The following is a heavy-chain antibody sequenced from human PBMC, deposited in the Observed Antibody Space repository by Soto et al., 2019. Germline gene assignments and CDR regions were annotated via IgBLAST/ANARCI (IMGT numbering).Heavy chain of an antibody. D-gene: IGHD3-22*01. CDR3: AKYSSYWDEDY. CDR1: GFTFSRYA. J-gene: IGHJ4*02. CDR2: ISGSGEIT. V-gene: IGHV3-23*01. Sequence: EVQLLESGGGLVQPGGSLRLSCAASGFTFSRYAMTWVRQAPGEGLQWVSSISGSGEITFHADSVKGRFTIPRNNSKNTLTLQMNSLRADDTAIDYCAKYSSYWDEDYWGQGTLVTVSS.